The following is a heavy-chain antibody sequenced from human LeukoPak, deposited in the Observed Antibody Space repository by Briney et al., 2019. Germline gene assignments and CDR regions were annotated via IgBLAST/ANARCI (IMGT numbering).Heavy chain of an antibody. CDR2: IRYDGSDK. V-gene: IGHV3-30*02. CDR3: VRDSTVGAAFFDS. CDR1: RFVFSSSG. J-gene: IGHJ4*02. Sequence: PGGSLRLSCEASRFVFSSSGMHWVRRAPGKGLEWVAFIRYDGSDKYYADSVKGRFTISRDNSKKILSLQMTTLRPDDTAIYYCVRDSTVGAAFFDSWGQGALVAVSS. D-gene: IGHD2-15*01.